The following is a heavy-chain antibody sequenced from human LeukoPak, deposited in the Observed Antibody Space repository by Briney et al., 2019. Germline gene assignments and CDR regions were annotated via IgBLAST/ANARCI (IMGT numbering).Heavy chain of an antibody. CDR3: ARDSSSWLNWFDP. Sequence: SETLSLTCTVSGGSISSVKDYWAWIRQPPGKGLEWIATGDYSGGTYYNPSLKSRVTISVDTSKNQFSLKLSSVTAADTAVYYCARDSSSWLNWFDPWGQGTLVTVSS. D-gene: IGHD6-13*01. J-gene: IGHJ5*02. V-gene: IGHV4-39*07. CDR1: GGSISSVKDY. CDR2: GDYSGGT.